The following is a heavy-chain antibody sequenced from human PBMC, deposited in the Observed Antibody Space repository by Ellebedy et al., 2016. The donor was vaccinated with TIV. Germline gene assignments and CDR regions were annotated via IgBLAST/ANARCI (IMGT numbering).Heavy chain of an antibody. Sequence: PGGSLRLSCSASGFTFSTYAMQWVRQAPGKGLEYVSGITSNGGTTSYADSVKGRFTISRDNSKNTLYLQMSSLRTEDTAVYYCVKGGSWYSFFDYWGQGSLVTVSS. D-gene: IGHD2-15*01. CDR2: ITSNGGTT. CDR1: GFTFSTYA. J-gene: IGHJ4*02. V-gene: IGHV3-64D*06. CDR3: VKGGSWYSFFDY.